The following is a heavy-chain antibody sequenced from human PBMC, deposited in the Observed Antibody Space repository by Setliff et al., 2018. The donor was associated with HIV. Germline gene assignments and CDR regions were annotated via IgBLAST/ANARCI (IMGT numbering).Heavy chain of an antibody. CDR2: IDHSGNI. D-gene: IGHD3-10*01. J-gene: IGHJ4*02. V-gene: IGHV4-34*01. Sequence: SETLSLTCAVYGGFFNDYYWTWIRQPPGKGLEWIGEIDHSGNIKYHASLKSRVTISKDTSKNQISLKLRSVTAADTAVYYCARGLNYYGSGSYLPLGYWGQGTLVTVSS. CDR3: ARGLNYYGSGSYLPLGY. CDR1: GGFFNDYY.